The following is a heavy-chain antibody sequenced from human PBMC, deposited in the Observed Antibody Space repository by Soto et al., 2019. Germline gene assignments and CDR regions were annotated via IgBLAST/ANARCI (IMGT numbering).Heavy chain of an antibody. CDR2: IKEDGSEK. CDR1: GFTFSNSW. J-gene: IGHJ6*02. CDR3: TRKRFGMDV. Sequence: GGSLRLSCTASGFTFSNSWMSWVRQAPGKGLEWVANIKEDGSEKDYVDPVKGRFTITRDNAKNSLYLQMNNLRAEDTAVYFCTRKRFGMDVWGQGTTVTVSS. V-gene: IGHV3-7*03.